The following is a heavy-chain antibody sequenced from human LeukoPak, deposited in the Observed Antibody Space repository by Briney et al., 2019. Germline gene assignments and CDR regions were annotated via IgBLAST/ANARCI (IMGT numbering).Heavy chain of an antibody. Sequence: GASVKVSCKASGYTFTGYYMHWVRQAPGQGLEWMGWINPNSGGTNYAQKFQGRVTMTRDTSISTAYMELNRLRSDDTAVYYCARVPLEWELLGLDYWGQGTLVTVSS. CDR2: INPNSGGT. V-gene: IGHV1-2*02. CDR1: GYTFTGYY. J-gene: IGHJ4*02. CDR3: ARVPLEWELLGLDY. D-gene: IGHD1-26*01.